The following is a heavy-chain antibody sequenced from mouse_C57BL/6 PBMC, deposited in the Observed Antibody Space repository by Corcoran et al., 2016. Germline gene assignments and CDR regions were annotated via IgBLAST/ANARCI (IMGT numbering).Heavy chain of an antibody. D-gene: IGHD1-1*01. Sequence: EVQLQQSGPELVKPGASVKISCKASGYTFTDYYMNWVKQSHGKSLEWIGDINPNNGGTSYNQKFKGKATLTVDTSSSTAYMELRSLTSEDSAVYYCANYYDGSSLAWFAYWGQGTLVTVSA. CDR3: ANYYDGSSLAWFAY. CDR2: INPNNGGT. CDR1: GYTFTDYY. V-gene: IGHV1-26*01. J-gene: IGHJ3*01.